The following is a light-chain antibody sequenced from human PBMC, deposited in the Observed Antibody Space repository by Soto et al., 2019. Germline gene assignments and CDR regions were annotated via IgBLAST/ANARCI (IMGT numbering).Light chain of an antibody. CDR3: QQYINWPPWT. V-gene: IGKV3D-15*01. J-gene: IGKJ1*01. Sequence: EIVMTQSPATLSVSPGERATLSCRASESVSSNLAWYQQKPGQAPRLLIHGASTRATDIPSRFSGSGSGTEFTLTISSLQSEDSAVYYCQQYINWPPWTFGQGTKVEIK. CDR1: ESVSSN. CDR2: GAS.